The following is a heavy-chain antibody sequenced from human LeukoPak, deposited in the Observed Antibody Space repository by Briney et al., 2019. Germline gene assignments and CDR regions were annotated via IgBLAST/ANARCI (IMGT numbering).Heavy chain of an antibody. CDR2: MKPENGGT. J-gene: IGHJ5*02. D-gene: IGHD3-10*01. CDR1: ESSFSGSF. Sequence: WASVKVSCKTSESSFSGSFIHWVRQAPGQGLEWMGWMKPENGGTHYAQKFKDRVTLTRDTSVSTGNMELTRLRSDDTAVYYCVLTTFYYDSGTMKHNWYEPWGQGTLVTVSS. CDR3: VLTTFYYDSGTMKHNWYEP. V-gene: IGHV1-2*02.